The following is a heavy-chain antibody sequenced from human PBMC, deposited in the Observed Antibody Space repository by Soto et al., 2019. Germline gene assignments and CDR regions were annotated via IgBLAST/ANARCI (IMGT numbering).Heavy chain of an antibody. Sequence: ASVKVSCKASGYTFTSYYMHWVRQAPGQGHEWMGIINPSGGSTSYAQKFQGRVTMTRDTSTSTVYMELSSLRSEDTAVYYCARGAYCSSTSCYGGDAFDIWGQGTMVTVSS. CDR2: INPSGGST. J-gene: IGHJ3*02. CDR3: ARGAYCSSTSCYGGDAFDI. V-gene: IGHV1-46*03. D-gene: IGHD2-2*01. CDR1: GYTFTSYY.